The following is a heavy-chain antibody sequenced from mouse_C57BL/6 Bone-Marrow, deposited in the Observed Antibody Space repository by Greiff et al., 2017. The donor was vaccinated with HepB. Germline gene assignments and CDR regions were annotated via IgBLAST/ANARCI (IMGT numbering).Heavy chain of an antibody. D-gene: IGHD1-1*01. Sequence: VKLVESGAELARPGASVKLSCKASGYTFTSYGISWVKQRTGQGLEWIGEIYPRSGNTYYNEKFKGKATLTADKSSSAAYMELRSLTSEVSAVYFCASPNYGSSYVDYFDYWGQGTTLTVSS. CDR1: GYTFTSYG. CDR2: IYPRSGNT. CDR3: ASPNYGSSYVDYFDY. V-gene: IGHV1-81*01. J-gene: IGHJ2*01.